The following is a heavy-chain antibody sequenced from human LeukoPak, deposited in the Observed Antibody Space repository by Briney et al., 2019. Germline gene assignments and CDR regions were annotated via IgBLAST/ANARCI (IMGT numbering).Heavy chain of an antibody. CDR1: GYTFNGYY. CDR2: INPHSGGT. D-gene: IGHD3-16*01. Sequence: AASVKVSCKASGYTFNGYYMHWVRQAPVQGLEWMGWINPHSGGTNYVQKFQGRVTMTRDTSISTAYMELSRLRSDDTAVYYCASGLGSSRSLGDAFDIWGQGTMVTVSS. V-gene: IGHV1-2*02. J-gene: IGHJ3*02. CDR3: ASGLGSSRSLGDAFDI.